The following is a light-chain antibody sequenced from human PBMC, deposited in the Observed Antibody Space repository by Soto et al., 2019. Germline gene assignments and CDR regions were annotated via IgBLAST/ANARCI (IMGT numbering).Light chain of an antibody. Sequence: SALTQPRSVSGSPGQSVTISCTGTSSDVGGYSYVSWFQQHPGKAPKLMIYDVSKRPSGVPDRFSGSKSGNTASLTISGLQAEDEADYYCCSFAGSYTLYAFGTGTKVTVL. CDR2: DVS. V-gene: IGLV2-11*01. J-gene: IGLJ1*01. CDR1: SSDVGGYSY. CDR3: CSFAGSYTLYA.